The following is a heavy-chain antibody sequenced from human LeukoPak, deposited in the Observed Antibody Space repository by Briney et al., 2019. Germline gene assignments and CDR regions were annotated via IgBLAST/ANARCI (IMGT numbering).Heavy chain of an antibody. J-gene: IGHJ4*02. D-gene: IGHD6-19*01. V-gene: IGHV3-7*03. CDR1: GFTFSSYW. CDR2: IKQGGSEK. Sequence: GGSLRLSCAASGFTFSSYWMSWVRQAPGKGLEWVANIKQGGSEKYYVDSVKGRFTISRDNSKNTLYLQMNSLRAEDTAVYYCAKASWAGTHFDYWGQGTLVTVSS. CDR3: AKASWAGTHFDY.